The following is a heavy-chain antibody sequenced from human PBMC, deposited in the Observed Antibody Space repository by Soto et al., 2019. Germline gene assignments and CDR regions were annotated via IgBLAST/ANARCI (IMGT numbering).Heavy chain of an antibody. V-gene: IGHV6-1*01. D-gene: IGHD2-21*02. J-gene: IGHJ6*02. Sequence: SQTLSLTCAISGDSVSSNSAAWNWIRQSPSRGLEWLGSTYYRSKWYNDYAVSVKSRITINPDTSKNQFSLQLNSVTPEDTAVYYCAGSPVVVVTAILYYYYGMDVWGQGTTVTVSS. CDR2: TYYRSKWYN. CDR3: AGSPVVVVTAILYYYYGMDV. CDR1: GDSVSSNSAA.